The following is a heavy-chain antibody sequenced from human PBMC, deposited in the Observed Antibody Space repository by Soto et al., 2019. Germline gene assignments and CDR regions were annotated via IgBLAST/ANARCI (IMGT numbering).Heavy chain of an antibody. J-gene: IGHJ6*02. V-gene: IGHV6-1*01. CDR3: ARDLVVETWDDGTLAWGPKKKFASSGLNV. CDR2: TYYRSTWFN. Sequence: SPTLSLTCAISGARVSSNSAAWNWIRQSPSRGLEWLGRTYYRSTWFNDYAESLRSRITINPDTSNNQFSLHLSSVAPKETAMYYGARDLVVETWDDGTLAWGPKKKFASSGLNVWGQGTTVTVSS. D-gene: IGHD1-1*01. CDR1: GARVSSNSAA.